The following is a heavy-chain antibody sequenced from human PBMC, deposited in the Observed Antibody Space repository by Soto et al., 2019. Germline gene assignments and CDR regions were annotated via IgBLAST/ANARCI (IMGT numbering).Heavy chain of an antibody. Sequence: RGESLKISCKGSGFTFTSYWISWVRQMPGKGLEWMGRIDPSDSYTNYSPSFQGHVTISVDKSNSTAYLQWSSLKASDTAMYYCARPPCSAFGKYPMDVWGQGTTVTVSS. J-gene: IGHJ6*02. D-gene: IGHD3-10*01. CDR3: ARPPCSAFGKYPMDV. CDR2: IDPSDSYT. V-gene: IGHV5-10-1*01. CDR1: GFTFTSYW.